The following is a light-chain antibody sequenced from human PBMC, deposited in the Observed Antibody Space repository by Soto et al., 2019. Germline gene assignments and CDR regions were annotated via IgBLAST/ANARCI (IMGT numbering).Light chain of an antibody. CDR2: GAS. CDR3: QQYGSSQT. J-gene: IGKJ1*01. CDR1: QSVSSSY. V-gene: IGKV3-20*01. Sequence: EIVLTQSPGTLSLSPGERATLSCRASQSVSSSYLAWYQQKPGQAPRLLIYGASSRATGIPDRFSGSGSGTDFTLTISRLEPEDFAVYYCQQYGSSQTVGQGTKVDSK.